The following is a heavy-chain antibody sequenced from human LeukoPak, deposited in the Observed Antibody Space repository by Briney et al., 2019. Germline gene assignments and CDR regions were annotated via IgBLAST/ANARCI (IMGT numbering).Heavy chain of an antibody. D-gene: IGHD3-16*01. Sequence: ASVKVSCTASGYTFTTHGISWVRQAPGQGLEWMGWISANNGNTNFAQKLQGRVTMTTDTSTSTAYMELRSLRSDDTAVYYCARNLGRWDAFDIWGQGTMVTVPS. V-gene: IGHV1-18*01. CDR2: ISANNGNT. CDR3: ARNLGRWDAFDI. CDR1: GYTFTTHG. J-gene: IGHJ3*02.